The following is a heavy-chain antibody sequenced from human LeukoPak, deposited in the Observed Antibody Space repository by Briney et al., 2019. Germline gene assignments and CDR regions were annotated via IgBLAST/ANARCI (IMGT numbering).Heavy chain of an antibody. J-gene: IGHJ4*02. Sequence: GTSVKVSCKASGFTFTTSTIQWVRQARGQRLEWTGWIVVGRGNKNSAQKFQERVTITRDTSTSTAYMELSSLRSEDTAVYYCAAVSQAYCGGDCYSGGGSTLDYWGQGTLVTVSS. CDR2: IVVGRGNK. D-gene: IGHD2-21*02. CDR3: AAVSQAYCGGDCYSGGGSTLDY. V-gene: IGHV1-58*02. CDR1: GFTFTTST.